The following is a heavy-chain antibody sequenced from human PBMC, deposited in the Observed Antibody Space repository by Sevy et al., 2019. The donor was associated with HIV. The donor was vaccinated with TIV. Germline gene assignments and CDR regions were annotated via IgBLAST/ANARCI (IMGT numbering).Heavy chain of an antibody. CDR3: AKVENVLLWFGESQYYGMDV. J-gene: IGHJ6*02. D-gene: IGHD3-10*01. Sequence: GALRLSCAASGFTFSSYAMSWVRQAPGKGLEWVSAISGSGGSTYYADSVKGRFTISRDNSKNTLYLQMNSLRAEDTAVYYCAKVENVLLWFGESQYYGMDVWGQGTTVTVSS. V-gene: IGHV3-23*01. CDR2: ISGSGGST. CDR1: GFTFSSYA.